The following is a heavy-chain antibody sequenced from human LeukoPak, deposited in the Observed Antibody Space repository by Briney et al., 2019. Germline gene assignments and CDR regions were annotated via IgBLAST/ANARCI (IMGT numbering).Heavy chain of an antibody. CDR2: ISSSSSYI. Sequence: PGGSLRLSCTASGFTFRTYAMNWVRQAPGKGLEWVSSISSSSSYIYYADSVKGRFTISRDNAKNSLYLQMNSLRAEDTAVYYCARGLLLSDNTHIVVVPAASPRYYYYGMDVWGQGTTVTVSS. D-gene: IGHD2-2*01. CDR3: ARGLLLSDNTHIVVVPAASPRYYYYGMDV. V-gene: IGHV3-21*01. J-gene: IGHJ6*02. CDR1: GFTFRTYA.